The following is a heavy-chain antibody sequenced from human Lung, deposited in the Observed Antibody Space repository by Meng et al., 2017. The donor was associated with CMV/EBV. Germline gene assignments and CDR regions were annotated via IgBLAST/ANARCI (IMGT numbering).Heavy chain of an antibody. V-gene: IGHV3-9*01. D-gene: IGHD3-10*01. CDR1: PFTFHNYA. CDR2: FSLDTDRI. J-gene: IGHJ6*02. Sequence: SLRLSXTVSPFTFHNYAMHWVRQAPGKGLEWVSGFSLDTDRIDYADSVKGRFTVSIDSAKGSLYLQMNSLRVEDTALYYCTKDLRPGGADVWGQGTTVTVSS. CDR3: TKDLRPGGADV.